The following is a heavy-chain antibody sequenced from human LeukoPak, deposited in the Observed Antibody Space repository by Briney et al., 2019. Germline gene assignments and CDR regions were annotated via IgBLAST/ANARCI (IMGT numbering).Heavy chain of an antibody. D-gene: IGHD3-22*01. CDR3: ARDLYYYDSSGYYLPFQH. CDR2: INPSGGST. CDR1: GYTFTSYY. J-gene: IGHJ1*01. Sequence: ASVKVSCXASGYTFTSYYMHWVRQAPGQGLEWMGIINPSGGSTSYAQKFQGRVTMTRDTSTSTVYMELSSLRSEDTAVYYCARDLYYYDSSGYYLPFQHWGQGTLVTVSS. V-gene: IGHV1-46*01.